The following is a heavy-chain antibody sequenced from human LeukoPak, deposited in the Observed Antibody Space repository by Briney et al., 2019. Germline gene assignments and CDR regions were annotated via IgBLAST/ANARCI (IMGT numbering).Heavy chain of an antibody. CDR2: ISHSGST. Sequence: SETLSLTCTVSGGSISSYYWSWIRQPPGKGVEWIGYISHSGSTNYNPSLKSRVTISVDTSKNQFSLKLSSVTAADTAVYYCAAYAFYDSSGYYADYWGQGTLVTVSS. CDR1: GGSISSYY. CDR3: AAYAFYDSSGYYADY. J-gene: IGHJ4*02. V-gene: IGHV4-59*08. D-gene: IGHD3-22*01.